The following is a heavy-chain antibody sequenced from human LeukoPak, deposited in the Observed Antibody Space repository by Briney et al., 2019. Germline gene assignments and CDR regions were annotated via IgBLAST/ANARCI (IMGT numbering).Heavy chain of an antibody. J-gene: IGHJ4*02. CDR3: ARDSSSWYRYLFDY. D-gene: IGHD6-13*01. CDR1: GFTFSSYS. V-gene: IGHV3-21*01. Sequence: GGSLRLSCAASGFTFSSYSMNWVRQAPGKGLEWVACISDSGNYLYYAESVKGRFTISRDNAKNSLYLQMNSLRAEDTAVYYCARDSSSWYRYLFDYWGQGTLVTVSS. CDR2: ISDSGNYL.